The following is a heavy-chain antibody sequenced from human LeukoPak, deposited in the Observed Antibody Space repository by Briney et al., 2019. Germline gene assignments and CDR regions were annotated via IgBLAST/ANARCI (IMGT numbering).Heavy chain of an antibody. CDR1: GGTFISYA. V-gene: IGHV1-69*13. D-gene: IGHD3-10*01. CDR2: IIPIFGTA. Sequence: SVKVSCKDSGGTFISYAISWVRQAPGQGLEWMGGIIPIFGTANYAQKFQGRVTITADESTSTAYMELSSLRSEDTAVYYCARVKGGTMVRAWGMDVWGQGTAVTVSS. J-gene: IGHJ6*02. CDR3: ARVKGGTMVRAWGMDV.